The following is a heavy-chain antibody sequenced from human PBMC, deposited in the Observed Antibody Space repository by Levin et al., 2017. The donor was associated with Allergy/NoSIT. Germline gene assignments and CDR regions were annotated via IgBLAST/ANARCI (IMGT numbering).Heavy chain of an antibody. CDR3: ARRGDNSGFYNDY. Sequence: GSLRLSCAASGFTFSNHDMHWVRQATGKGLEWVSVITTSGDTHYAGSVKDRFTVSREDAENSVYLQMNSLTAGDTAVYYCARRGDNSGFYNDYWGQGTLVTVSS. J-gene: IGHJ4*02. CDR2: ITTSGDT. CDR1: GFTFSNHD. V-gene: IGHV3-13*04. D-gene: IGHD3-22*01.